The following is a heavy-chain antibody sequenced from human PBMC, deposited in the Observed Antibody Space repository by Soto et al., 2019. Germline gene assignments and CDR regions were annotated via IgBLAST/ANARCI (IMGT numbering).Heavy chain of an antibody. CDR1: GITVSYSY. CDR3: ARSRYTGTYSDRVLDY. J-gene: IGHJ4*02. Sequence: GSLRLSCAASGITVSYSYLTWVRPAPGKGLGWGAILYTGTDTDYAHSVKGRFTISRDSSKNTLYLQMHSLRAEDTAMYFCARSRYTGTYSDRVLDYWGQGSLVTVSS. D-gene: IGHD1-26*01. CDR2: LYTGTDT. V-gene: IGHV3-53*01.